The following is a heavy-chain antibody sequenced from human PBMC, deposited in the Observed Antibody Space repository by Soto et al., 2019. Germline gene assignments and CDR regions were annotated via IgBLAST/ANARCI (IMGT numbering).Heavy chain of an antibody. J-gene: IGHJ5*02. V-gene: IGHV4-4*02. CDR2: IYHTGST. CDR3: ARGSNWFDP. Sequence: QVQLQESGPGLVKPSGTLSLTCVVSGGSISSSNWWSWVRQPPGKGLEWIGEIYHTGSTKYNPSPKSRVTLAGNESKNQFSLRLSSVTAADTAVYYCARGSNWFDPWGQGTLVTVSS. CDR1: GGSISSSNW.